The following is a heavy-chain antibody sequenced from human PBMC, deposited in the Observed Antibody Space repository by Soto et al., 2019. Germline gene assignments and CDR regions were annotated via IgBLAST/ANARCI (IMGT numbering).Heavy chain of an antibody. J-gene: IGHJ4*02. CDR1: GGSISSYY. D-gene: IGHD3-22*01. V-gene: IGHV4-59*01. CDR3: ARDRSLYYYDSSGYYSYFDY. Sequence: SETLSLTCTVSGGSISSYYWSWFRQPPGKGLEWIGYIYYSGSTNYNPSLKSRVTISVDTSKNQFSLKLSSVTAADTAVYYCARDRSLYYYDSSGYYSYFDYWGQGTLVTVSS. CDR2: IYYSGST.